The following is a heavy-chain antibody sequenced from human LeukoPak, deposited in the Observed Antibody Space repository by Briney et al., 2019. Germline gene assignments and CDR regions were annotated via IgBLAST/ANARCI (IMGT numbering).Heavy chain of an antibody. Sequence: GGSLRLSCAASGFTFSSYAMHWVRQAPGKGLEWVAFISYDGSNKYYADYVKGRFTISRDNSKNTLYLQMNSLRAEDTAVYYCARAPGDKAYYFDYWGQGTLVTVSS. V-gene: IGHV3-30-3*01. J-gene: IGHJ4*02. D-gene: IGHD7-27*01. CDR1: GFTFSSYA. CDR2: ISYDGSNK. CDR3: ARAPGDKAYYFDY.